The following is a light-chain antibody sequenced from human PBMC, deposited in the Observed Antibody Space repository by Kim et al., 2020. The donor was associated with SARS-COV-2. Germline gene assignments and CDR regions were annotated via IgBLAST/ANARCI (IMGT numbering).Light chain of an antibody. CDR2: DAS. CDR1: QSVGSN. Sequence: ETVMTQSPATLSVSPGERATLSCRASQSVGSNLAWYQQRPGQAPRLLIYDASTRATGIPARFSGSGSGTEFTLTISSLQSEDFALYHCQQYNFWPTFGQGTKVEIK. CDR3: QQYNFWPT. V-gene: IGKV3-15*01. J-gene: IGKJ1*01.